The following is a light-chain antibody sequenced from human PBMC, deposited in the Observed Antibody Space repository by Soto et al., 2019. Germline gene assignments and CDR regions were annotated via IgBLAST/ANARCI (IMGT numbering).Light chain of an antibody. Sequence: EIVLTQSPGTLSLSPGEKATLSCRASQSVSSSYLAWYHQKPGQAPRLLIYDASNRATGIPARFSGSGSGTDFTLTISRLEPEDFVVYHCQQYGSSPWTFGQGTKVDIK. V-gene: IGKV3-20*01. CDR2: DAS. CDR1: QSVSSSY. CDR3: QQYGSSPWT. J-gene: IGKJ1*01.